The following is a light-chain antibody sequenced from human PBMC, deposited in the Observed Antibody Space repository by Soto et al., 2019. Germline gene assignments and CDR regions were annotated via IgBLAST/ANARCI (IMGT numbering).Light chain of an antibody. CDR2: DAS. CDR3: QQYSTYSYT. Sequence: DIQMTQSPSTLSASVGDGVTITCRASQSIRSWLAWYPHTRGKAPKVXIYDASNLESGVPSRFSGSGAGTECTRPISSLQPDDVATDYCQQYSTYSYTFGQGTKVDIK. V-gene: IGKV1-5*01. J-gene: IGKJ2*01. CDR1: QSIRSW.